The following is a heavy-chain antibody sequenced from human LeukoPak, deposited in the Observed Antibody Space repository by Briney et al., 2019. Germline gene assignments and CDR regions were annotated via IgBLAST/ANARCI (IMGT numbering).Heavy chain of an antibody. CDR3: AKAGYCTNGVCSPFDY. Sequence: GASVKVSCKASGGTFSSYAISWVRQAPGQGLEWMGGIIPIFGTANYAQKFQGRVTITADESTSTAYMELSSLRSEDTAVYYCAKAGYCTNGVCSPFDYWGQGTLVTVSS. D-gene: IGHD2-8*01. V-gene: IGHV1-69*13. CDR1: GGTFSSYA. J-gene: IGHJ4*02. CDR2: IIPIFGTA.